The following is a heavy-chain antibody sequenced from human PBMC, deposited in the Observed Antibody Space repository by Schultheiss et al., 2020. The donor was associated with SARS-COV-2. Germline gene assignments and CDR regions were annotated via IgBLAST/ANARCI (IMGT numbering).Heavy chain of an antibody. Sequence: GGSLRLSCAASGFTFDDYAMHWVRQAPGKGLEWVSGINSDGSSTSYADSVKGRFTISRDNAKNSMYLQMNSLRAEDTAVYYCATSGDYYYYAMDVWGQGTTVTVSS. CDR2: INSDGSST. CDR1: GFTFDDYA. CDR3: ATSGDYYYYAMDV. J-gene: IGHJ6*02. V-gene: IGHV3-9*01.